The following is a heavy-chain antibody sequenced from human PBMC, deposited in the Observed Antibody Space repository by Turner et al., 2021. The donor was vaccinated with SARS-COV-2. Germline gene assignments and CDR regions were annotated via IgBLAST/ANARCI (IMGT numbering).Heavy chain of an antibody. Sequence: QVRLQQWGAGLLKPSETLSLTCAVYGGSFSGYYWSWIRQPPGKGLEWIGEINHSGSTNYNPSLKSRVTISVDTSKNQFSLKLSSVTAADTAVYYCAIKLWYISGWYAVDPWGQGTLVTVSS. J-gene: IGHJ5*02. CDR2: INHSGST. D-gene: IGHD6-19*01. CDR1: GGSFSGYY. V-gene: IGHV4-34*01. CDR3: AIKLWYISGWYAVDP.